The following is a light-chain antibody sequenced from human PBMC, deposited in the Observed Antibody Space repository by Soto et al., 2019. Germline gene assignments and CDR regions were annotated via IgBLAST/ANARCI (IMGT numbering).Light chain of an antibody. Sequence: ETVLTQSPAPLSLSPGERATLSCRASQSVKTYLDWYQQKPGQVPRLLIYDASNRATGIPARFSGSGSGTDFTLTISSLAPEDFAVDYCQSRSSWPPVLTFGGGTKVEIK. V-gene: IGKV3-11*01. CDR3: QSRSSWPPVLT. J-gene: IGKJ4*01. CDR1: QSVKTY. CDR2: DAS.